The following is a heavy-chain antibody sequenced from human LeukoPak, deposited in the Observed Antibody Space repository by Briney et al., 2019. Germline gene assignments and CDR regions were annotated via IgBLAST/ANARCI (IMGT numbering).Heavy chain of an antibody. Sequence: ASVMVSCKASGYTFTDYALHWVRQAPGQGLEWMGWINSNNGNTMYARGFTGRFVFSLDTSVSTAYLQISSLKAEDSALYYCARQGQWLDPYWYFDLWGRGTLVTLSS. CDR1: GYTFTDYA. D-gene: IGHD6-19*01. CDR2: INSNNGNT. CDR3: ARQGQWLDPYWYFDL. J-gene: IGHJ2*01. V-gene: IGHV7-4-1*02.